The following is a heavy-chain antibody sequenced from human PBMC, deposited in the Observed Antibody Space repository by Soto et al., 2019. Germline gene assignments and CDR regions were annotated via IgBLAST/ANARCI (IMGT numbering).Heavy chain of an antibody. J-gene: IGHJ6*02. CDR1: GFTFSNYG. V-gene: IGHV3-33*01. D-gene: IGHD6-19*01. CDR3: ARDDIPGRAVAIYGMDV. Sequence: GGSLRLSCAASGFTFSNYGMHWVRQAPGKGLEWVAVIWYDGSNKYCADSVKGRFTISRDNSKNTLYLQMNSLRAEDTAVYYCARDDIPGRAVAIYGMDVWGQGTTVTVSS. CDR2: IWYDGSNK.